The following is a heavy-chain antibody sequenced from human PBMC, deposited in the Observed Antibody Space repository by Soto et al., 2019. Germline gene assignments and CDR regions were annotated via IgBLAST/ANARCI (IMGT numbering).Heavy chain of an antibody. CDR3: ARVGTYYDSSGYYDWFDP. Sequence: SETLSLTCTVSGGSISSGAYYWNWIRQHPGKGLEWIGYIYYSGSTYYNPSLKSRVTISVDTSKNQFSLKLSSVTAADTAVYYCARVGTYYDSSGYYDWFDPWGQGTLVTVSS. D-gene: IGHD3-22*01. J-gene: IGHJ5*02. CDR2: IYYSGST. CDR1: GGSISSGAYY. V-gene: IGHV4-31*03.